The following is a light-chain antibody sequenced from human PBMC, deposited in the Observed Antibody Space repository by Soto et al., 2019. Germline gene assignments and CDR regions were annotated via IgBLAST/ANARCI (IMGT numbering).Light chain of an antibody. CDR2: RNN. J-gene: IGLJ2*01. V-gene: IGLV1-47*01. CDR1: SPNIGSNY. CDR3: AAWDDNLRSVV. Sequence: QPVLTQAPSASGAPGQRVFISCSGSSPNIGSNYVYWYQQFPGTAPKLLILRNNQRPSGVPDRFSASKSGTSASLAISGLRSEDEADYRCAAWDDNLRSVVFGGGTKLTVL.